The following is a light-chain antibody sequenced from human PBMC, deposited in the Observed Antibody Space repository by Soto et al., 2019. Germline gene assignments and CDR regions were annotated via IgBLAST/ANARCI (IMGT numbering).Light chain of an antibody. Sequence: AIRMTQSPSSLSASTGDRVTITCRASQGISSYLAWYQQKPGKAPKLLIYAASTLQSGVPSRFSGSGSGTDFTLTISCLQSEDFATYYCQQCYSYPWTFGQGTKVEIK. CDR1: QGISSY. V-gene: IGKV1-8*01. CDR2: AAS. J-gene: IGKJ1*01. CDR3: QQCYSYPWT.